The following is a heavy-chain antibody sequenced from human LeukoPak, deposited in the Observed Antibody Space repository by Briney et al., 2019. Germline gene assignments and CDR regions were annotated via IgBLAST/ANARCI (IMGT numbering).Heavy chain of an antibody. CDR2: ISSSAGST. J-gene: IGHJ4*02. V-gene: IGHV3-23*01. Sequence: GGSLRLSCAASGFTFSSYAMSWVRQAPGKGLEWVTAISSSAGSTYYADSVKGRFTISRDNSKNTLYLQMNSLRAEDTAVYYCAKVSYSSSVWSGAADYWGQGTLVTVSS. CDR1: GFTFSSYA. D-gene: IGHD6-13*01. CDR3: AKVSYSSSVWSGAADY.